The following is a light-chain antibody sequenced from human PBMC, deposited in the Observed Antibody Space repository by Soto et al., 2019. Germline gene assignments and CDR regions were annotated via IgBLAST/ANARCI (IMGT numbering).Light chain of an antibody. J-gene: IGKJ4*01. CDR1: QSISSW. CDR3: QQYGSSPLT. CDR2: DAS. Sequence: DIQMTQSPSTLSATAGDRVTITCRASQSISSWLAWYQHKPGKAPKLLIYDASNLDSGVPSRFSGSGSGTEFSLTISNLQPDDCATYYCQQYGSSPLTFGGATKVEIK. V-gene: IGKV1-5*01.